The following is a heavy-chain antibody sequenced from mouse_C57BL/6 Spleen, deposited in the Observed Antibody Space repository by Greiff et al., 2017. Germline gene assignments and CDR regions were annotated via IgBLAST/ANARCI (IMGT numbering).Heavy chain of an antibody. CDR1: GFTFSDYG. CDR3: AGSRGYDGSSFAY. Sequence: DVMLVESGGGLVKPGGSLKLSCAASGFTFSDYGMHWVRQAPEKGLEWVAYISSGSSTIYYADTVKGRFTISRDNAKNTLFLQMTSLRSEDTAMYYCAGSRGYDGSSFAYWGQGTLVTVSA. D-gene: IGHD1-1*01. V-gene: IGHV5-17*01. J-gene: IGHJ3*01. CDR2: ISSGSSTI.